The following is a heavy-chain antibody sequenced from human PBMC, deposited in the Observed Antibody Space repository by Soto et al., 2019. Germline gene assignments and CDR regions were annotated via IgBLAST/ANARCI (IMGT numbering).Heavy chain of an antibody. D-gene: IGHD3-3*01. Sequence: PGGSLRLSCAASGITFSSYSMNWVRQAPGKGLEWVSSISGQSSYIYYADSVKGRFTISRDNAKNSLYLQMNSLRAEDTAVYYCARVQFLDWLSDAFDLWGQGTMVTVSS. V-gene: IGHV3-21*01. J-gene: IGHJ3*01. CDR1: GITFSSYS. CDR3: ARVQFLDWLSDAFDL. CDR2: ISGQSSYI.